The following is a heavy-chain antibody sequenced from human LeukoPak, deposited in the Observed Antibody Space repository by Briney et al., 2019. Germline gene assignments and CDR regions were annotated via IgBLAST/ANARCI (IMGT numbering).Heavy chain of an antibody. CDR1: GYTFTGYY. Sequence: ASVRVSCKASGYTFTGYYMHWVRQAHGQGVGWMGGINPNSGGTNYAQKFQGRVTMTRDTSISTAYMELSRLRSDDTAVYYCARDRSGIAAAGTTWFDPWAREPWSPSPQ. D-gene: IGHD6-13*01. J-gene: IGHJ5*02. CDR2: INPNSGGT. V-gene: IGHV1-2*02. CDR3: ARDRSGIAAAGTTWFDP.